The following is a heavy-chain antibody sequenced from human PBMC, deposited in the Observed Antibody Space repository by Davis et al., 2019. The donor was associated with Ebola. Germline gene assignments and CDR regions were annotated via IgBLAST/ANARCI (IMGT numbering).Heavy chain of an antibody. D-gene: IGHD1-26*01. CDR2: IIPIFGTA. J-gene: IGHJ4*02. V-gene: IGHV1-69*13. Sequence: SVKVSCKASGGTFSSYAISWVRQAPGQGLEWMGGIIPIFGTANYAQKFQGRVTITADESTSTAYMELSRLRSEDTAVYYCASGEGSYGHFGYWGQGTLVTVSS. CDR1: GGTFSSYA. CDR3: ASGEGSYGHFGY.